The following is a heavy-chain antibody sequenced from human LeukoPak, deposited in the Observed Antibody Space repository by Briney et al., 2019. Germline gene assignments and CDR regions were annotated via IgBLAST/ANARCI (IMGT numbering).Heavy chain of an antibody. CDR2: IYYSGST. D-gene: IGHD5-18*01. J-gene: IGHJ3*02. CDR1: GGSISSGGYY. CDR3: SEGGEDTAEAFDI. Sequence: SQTLSLTCTVSGGSISSGGYYWSWIRQHPGKGLEWIGYIYYSGSTYYNPSLKSRVTISVDTSKNQFSLKLSSVTAADTAVYYCSEGGEDTAEAFDIWGQGTMVTVSS. V-gene: IGHV4-31*09.